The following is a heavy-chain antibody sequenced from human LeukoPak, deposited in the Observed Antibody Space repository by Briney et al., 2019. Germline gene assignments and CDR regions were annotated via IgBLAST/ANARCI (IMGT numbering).Heavy chain of an antibody. J-gene: IGHJ4*02. Sequence: GESLKISCKGSGYSFTSYWSGWVRPMPGKGLELMGIIYPGDSDTRYSPSLQGQVTISADKSISTAYLQWSSLKASDTAMYYCARRGLRLGELSLYTRYYFDYWGQGTLVTVSS. D-gene: IGHD3-16*02. CDR3: ARRGLRLGELSLYTRYYFDY. V-gene: IGHV5-51*01. CDR2: IYPGDSDT. CDR1: GYSFTSYW.